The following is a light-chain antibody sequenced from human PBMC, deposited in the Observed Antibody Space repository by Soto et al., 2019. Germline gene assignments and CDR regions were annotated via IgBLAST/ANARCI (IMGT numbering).Light chain of an antibody. CDR3: QQYNSYSRT. V-gene: IGKV1-27*01. Sequence: DIQRTQSPSSLSASVGDRVTVPCRASQGISNYLAWYQQKPGKVPKLLIYAASTLQSGVPSRFSGSGSGTDFTLTISSLQPDDFATYYCQQYNSYSRTFGQGTKVDI. CDR1: QGISNY. J-gene: IGKJ1*01. CDR2: AAS.